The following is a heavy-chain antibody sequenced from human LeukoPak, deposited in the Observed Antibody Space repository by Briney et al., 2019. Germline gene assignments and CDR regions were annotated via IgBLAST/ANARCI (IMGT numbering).Heavy chain of an antibody. CDR2: IRPSGDNT. J-gene: IGHJ5*02. V-gene: IGHV3-23*01. Sequence: GGSLRLSCAASGFTFNSYDMTWVRRAPGRGLEWVSSIRPSGDNTYYGDSVKGRFTISRDNSKNTVYLQMNNMRVDDTAVYYCARVAGWHWFDPWGQGTLVTVSS. CDR3: ARVAGWHWFDP. CDR1: GFTFNSYD. D-gene: IGHD6-19*01.